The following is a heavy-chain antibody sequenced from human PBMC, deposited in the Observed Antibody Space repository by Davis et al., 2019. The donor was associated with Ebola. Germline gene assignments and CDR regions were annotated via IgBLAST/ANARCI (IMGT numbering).Heavy chain of an antibody. V-gene: IGHV4-39*01. D-gene: IGHD6-19*01. J-gene: IGHJ4*02. CDR2: IYYSGST. CDR3: ARQSQWLVPRY. CDR1: GGSISSRSYY. Sequence: MPGGSLRLSCTVSGGSISSRSYYWGWIRQPPGKGLEWIATIYYSGSTYYNPSHKSRVTISVDTSKNQFSLKLSSVTAADTAVYYCARQSQWLVPRYWGQGTLVTVSS.